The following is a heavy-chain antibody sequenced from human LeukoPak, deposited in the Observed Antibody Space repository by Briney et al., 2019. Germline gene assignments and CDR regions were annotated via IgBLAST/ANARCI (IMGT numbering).Heavy chain of an antibody. V-gene: IGHV3-23*01. CDR1: GFTFSNYA. CDR2: IGGGGIST. CDR3: VRDPSRGGGGAFDM. Sequence: GGSLRLSCAASGFTFSNYAMSWVRQAPGKGLEWVSGIGGGGISTYYADSVKGRLTISRDNSKNTLYLQMNSLRVEDTAVYYCVRDPSRGGGGAFDMWGQGTRVTVSS. D-gene: IGHD3-10*01. J-gene: IGHJ3*02.